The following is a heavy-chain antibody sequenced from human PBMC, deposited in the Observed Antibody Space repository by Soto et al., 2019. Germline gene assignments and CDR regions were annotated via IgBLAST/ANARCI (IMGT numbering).Heavy chain of an antibody. CDR2: IYNSGST. V-gene: IGHV4-31*03. Sequence: QVQLQESGPGLVKPSQTLSLTCTVSGGSISSGGYYWCWIRLHPGKGLEWIGYIYNSGSTNYNPSLKSRVTRSAHTSKNQFSLKLSSVTAADTAVYYCARDPAPWGQGTLVTVSS. CDR3: ARDPAP. J-gene: IGHJ5*02. CDR1: GGSISSGGYY.